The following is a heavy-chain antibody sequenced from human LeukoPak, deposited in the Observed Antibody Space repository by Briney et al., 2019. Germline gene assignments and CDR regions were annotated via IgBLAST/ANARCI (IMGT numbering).Heavy chain of an antibody. V-gene: IGHV4-59*01. J-gene: IGHJ4*02. D-gene: IGHD3-22*01. CDR3: ARGHYYDSSGYHP. Sequence: SETLSLTCTVSGGSISSYYWSWIRQPPGKGLEWIGYIYYSGGTNYNPSLKSRVTISVDTSKNQFSLKLSSVTAADTAVYYCARGHYYDSSGYHPWGQGTLVTVSS. CDR2: IYYSGGT. CDR1: GGSISSYY.